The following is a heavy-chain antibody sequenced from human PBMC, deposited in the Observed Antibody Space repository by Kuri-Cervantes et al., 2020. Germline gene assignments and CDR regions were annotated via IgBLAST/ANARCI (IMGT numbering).Heavy chain of an antibody. CDR3: AVGVPAAITFKHRINWFDP. Sequence: SETLSLTCTVSGGSISSYYWSWIRQPAGKGLEWIGYIYYSGSTYYNPSLKSRVTISVDTSKNQFSLKLSSVTAADTAVYYCAVGVPAAITFKHRINWFDPWGQGTPVTVSS. V-gene: IGHV4-59*06. CDR2: IYYSGST. CDR1: GGSISSYY. D-gene: IGHD2-2*01. J-gene: IGHJ5*02.